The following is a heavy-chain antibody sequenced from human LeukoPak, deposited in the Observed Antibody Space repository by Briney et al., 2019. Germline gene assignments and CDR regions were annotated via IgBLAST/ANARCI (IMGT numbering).Heavy chain of an antibody. Sequence: ASVKVSCKAPGYTFTSYDINWVRQATGQGLEWMGWMNPNSGNTGYAQKFQGRVTMTRNTSISTAYMELSSLRSEDTAVYYCARSRFTVDMVVIHYYYYYMDVWGTGTTVTVSS. D-gene: IGHD5-12*01. J-gene: IGHJ6*03. V-gene: IGHV1-8*01. CDR2: MNPNSGNT. CDR1: GYTFTSYD. CDR3: ARSRFTVDMVVIHYYYYYMDV.